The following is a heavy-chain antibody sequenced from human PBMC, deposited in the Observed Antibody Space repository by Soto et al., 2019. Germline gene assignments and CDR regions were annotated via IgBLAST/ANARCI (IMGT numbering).Heavy chain of an antibody. V-gene: IGHV3-53*01. J-gene: IGHJ1*01. Sequence: EVQLVESGGGLIQPGGSLRLSCAASGFTVSSNYMSWVRQSPGKGLEWVSVIYSGGSTYYAYSVKGRFTISRDNSKNTRYLQMNSLRAEDTAVYYCARGSSSWYPYFQHWGQGTLVTVSS. CDR2: IYSGGST. CDR1: GFTVSSNY. CDR3: ARGSSSWYPYFQH. D-gene: IGHD6-13*01.